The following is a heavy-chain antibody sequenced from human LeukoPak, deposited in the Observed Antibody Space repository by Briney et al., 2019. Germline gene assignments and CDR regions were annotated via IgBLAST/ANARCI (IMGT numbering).Heavy chain of an antibody. V-gene: IGHV3-49*04. CDR2: IRSKPYGGTT. J-gene: IGHJ4*02. CDR3: TRRDYYDY. Sequence: GRSLRLSCTASGFTFGDYARSWVRQAPGKGLEWVGFIRSKPYGGTTEYAASVKGGFTISRDDSNSLAYLQMNSLKTEDTAVYYCTRRDYYDYWGQGTLVTVSS. CDR1: GFTFGDYA.